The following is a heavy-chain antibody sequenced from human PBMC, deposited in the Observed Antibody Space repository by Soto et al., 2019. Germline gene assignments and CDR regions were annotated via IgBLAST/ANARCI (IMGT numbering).Heavy chain of an antibody. CDR3: ARDHPYSTAWKGDHYYGMDV. CDR2: ISYDGSTK. Sequence: QVQLVESGGGVVQPGRSLRLSCAASGFTFSTYAMHWVRQAPGKGLEWVAVISYDGSTKYYADSVKGRFTCSRDNSKNPLYLQMNTLRAEDTAVYFCARDHPYSTAWKGDHYYGMDVWGQGPTVTVSS. J-gene: IGHJ6*02. V-gene: IGHV3-30-3*01. D-gene: IGHD6-13*01. CDR1: GFTFSTYA.